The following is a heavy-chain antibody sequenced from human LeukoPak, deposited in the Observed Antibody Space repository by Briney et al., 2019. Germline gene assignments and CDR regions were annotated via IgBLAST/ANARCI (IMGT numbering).Heavy chain of an antibody. CDR2: ISGSGGST. Sequence: TGGSLRLSCAASGFTFSSYAMSWVRQAPGKGLEWVSAISGSGGSTYYADSVKGRFTISRDNSKNTLYLQMNSLRVEDTAVYYCAKDVAYQLPSYFDDWGQGTLVTVSS. CDR3: AKDVAYQLPSYFDD. D-gene: IGHD2-2*01. V-gene: IGHV3-23*01. J-gene: IGHJ4*02. CDR1: GFTFSSYA.